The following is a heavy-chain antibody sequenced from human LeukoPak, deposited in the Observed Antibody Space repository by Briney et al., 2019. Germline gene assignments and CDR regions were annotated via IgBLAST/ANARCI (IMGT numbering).Heavy chain of an antibody. CDR3: ARHLRFLEWLLHDY. CDR1: GGSISSSSYY. CDR2: IYYSGST. Sequence: SETLSLTCTVSGGSISSSSYYWGWIRQPPGKGLEWIGSIYYSGSTYYNPSLKSRVTISVDTSKNQFSLKLSSVTAADTAVYYCARHLRFLEWLLHDYWGQGTLVTVSS. V-gene: IGHV4-39*01. D-gene: IGHD3-3*01. J-gene: IGHJ4*02.